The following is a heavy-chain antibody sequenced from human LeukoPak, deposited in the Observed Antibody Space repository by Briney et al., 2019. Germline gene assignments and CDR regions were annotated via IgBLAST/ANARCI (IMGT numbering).Heavy chain of an antibody. CDR3: ARDGLLWFGDSRTDF. CDR1: GFTFSSYW. V-gene: IGHV3-7*01. CDR2: IKEDGSEK. Sequence: PGGSLRLSCAAAGFTFSSYWMSWVRQAPGKGLEWVANIKEDGSEKYYVDSVKGRFTISRDNAKNSPFLQMNSLRAEDTAVYYCARDGLLWFGDSRTDFWGQGTLVTVSS. D-gene: IGHD3-10*01. J-gene: IGHJ4*02.